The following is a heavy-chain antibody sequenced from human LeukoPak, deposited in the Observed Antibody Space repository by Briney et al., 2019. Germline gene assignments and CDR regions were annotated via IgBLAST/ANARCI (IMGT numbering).Heavy chain of an antibody. Sequence: PSETLSLTCTVSGGSISGSSYYWGWIRQPPGKGLEWIGSMYYSGSNYYNPSLKSRVTISLDTSKNQFSLKLSSVTAADTAVYYCARDARDGYNPSYFDYWGQGTLVTVSS. CDR3: ARDARDGYNPSYFDY. J-gene: IGHJ4*02. CDR2: MYYSGSN. CDR1: GGSISGSSYY. D-gene: IGHD5-24*01. V-gene: IGHV4-39*07.